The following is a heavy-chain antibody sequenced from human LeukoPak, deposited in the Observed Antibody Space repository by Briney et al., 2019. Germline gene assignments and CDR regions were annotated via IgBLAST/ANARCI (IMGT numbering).Heavy chain of an antibody. CDR2: TSGSGGST. V-gene: IGHV3-23*01. Sequence: PGGSLRLSCAASGFTFISYAMIWVRQAPGKGLEWVSGTSGSGGSTYYVDSVKGRFTISRDNSKNTLYLQMNSLRAEDTAVYYCAKDMYSWNHGRYFDYWGQGTLVTVSS. CDR1: GFTFISYA. J-gene: IGHJ4*02. D-gene: IGHD1-14*01. CDR3: AKDMYSWNHGRYFDY.